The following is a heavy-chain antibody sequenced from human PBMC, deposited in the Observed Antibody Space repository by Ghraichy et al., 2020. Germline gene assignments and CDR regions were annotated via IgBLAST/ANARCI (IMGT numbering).Heavy chain of an antibody. CDR1: GFTFSSYA. D-gene: IGHD3-10*01. Sequence: GGSLRLSCAASGFTFSSYAMHWVRQAPGKGLEWVAVISYDGSNKYYVDSVKGRFTISRDNSKNTLYLQMNSLRAEDTAVYYCARDSHYYGSGSYYEDGNYFDYWGQGTLVTVSS. V-gene: IGHV3-30*04. CDR3: ARDSHYYGSGSYYEDGNYFDY. CDR2: ISYDGSNK. J-gene: IGHJ4*02.